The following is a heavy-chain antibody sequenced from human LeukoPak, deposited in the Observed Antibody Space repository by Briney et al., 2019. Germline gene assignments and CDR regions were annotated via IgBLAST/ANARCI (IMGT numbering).Heavy chain of an antibody. CDR2: VYHSGST. V-gene: IGHV4-4*02. D-gene: IGHD4-17*01. CDR1: GGSISSNNW. J-gene: IGHJ4*02. Sequence: SETLSLTCAVSGGSISSNNWWSWVRQPPGKGLEWIGEVYHSGSTNYNPSLKSRVTISVDKSKNQFSLKINSVTAADTAVYYCARNMIATTGCDYWGQGTLVTVSS. CDR3: ARNMIATTGCDY.